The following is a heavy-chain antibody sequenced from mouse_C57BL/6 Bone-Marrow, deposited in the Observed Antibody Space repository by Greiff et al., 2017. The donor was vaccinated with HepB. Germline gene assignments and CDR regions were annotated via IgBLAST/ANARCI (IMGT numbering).Heavy chain of an antibody. J-gene: IGHJ3*01. Sequence: EVQRVESGPGLVKPSQSLSLTCSVTGYSITSGYYWNWIRQFPGNKLEWMGYISYDGSNNYNPSLKNRISITRDTSKNQFFLKLHSVTTEDTATYYCARGVCAWFAYWGQGTLVTVSA. V-gene: IGHV3-6*01. CDR2: ISYDGSN. CDR1: GYSITSGYY. CDR3: ARGVCAWFAY.